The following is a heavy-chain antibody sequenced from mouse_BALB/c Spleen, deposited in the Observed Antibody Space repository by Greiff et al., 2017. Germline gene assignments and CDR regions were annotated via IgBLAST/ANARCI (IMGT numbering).Heavy chain of an antibody. D-gene: IGHD2-1*01. CDR2: ISSGGSYT. Sequence: EVKVVESGGGLVKPGGSLKLSCAASGFTFSSYTMSWVRQTPEKRLEWVATISSGGSYTYYPDSVKGRFTISRDNAKNTLYLQMSSLKSEDTAMYYCTDGNIDYWGQGTTLTVSS. V-gene: IGHV5-6-4*01. J-gene: IGHJ2*01. CDR3: TDGNIDY. CDR1: GFTFSSYT.